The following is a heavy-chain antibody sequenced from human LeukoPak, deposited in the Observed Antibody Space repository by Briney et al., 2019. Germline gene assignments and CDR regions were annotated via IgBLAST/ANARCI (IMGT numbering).Heavy chain of an antibody. CDR1: GYTFTGYY. CDR3: ARAGPELGIGY. J-gene: IGHJ4*02. V-gene: IGHV1-2*02. D-gene: IGHD7-27*01. Sequence: ASVKVSCKASGYTFTGYYMHWVRQAPGQGLEWMGWINPKSGGTNYAQKFQGRVTMTGDTSISTAYMELSRLKSDDTAVYYCARAGPELGIGYWGQGTLVTVSS. CDR2: INPKSGGT.